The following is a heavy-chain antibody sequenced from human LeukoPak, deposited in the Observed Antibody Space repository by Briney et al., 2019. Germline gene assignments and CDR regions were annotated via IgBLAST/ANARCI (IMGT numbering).Heavy chain of an antibody. CDR3: AKDLFRGRSYPIARIYYYYMDV. CDR1: GFTFSNYA. V-gene: IGHV3-23*01. D-gene: IGHD2-21*01. Sequence: GGSPRLSCAASGFTFSNYAMSWVRQAPGKGLEWVSAISGSDGSTYYADSVKGRFTISRDNSKNTLYLQMNSLRAEDTAVYYSAKDLFRGRSYPIARIYYYYMDVWGKGTTVTVSS. J-gene: IGHJ6*03. CDR2: ISGSDGST.